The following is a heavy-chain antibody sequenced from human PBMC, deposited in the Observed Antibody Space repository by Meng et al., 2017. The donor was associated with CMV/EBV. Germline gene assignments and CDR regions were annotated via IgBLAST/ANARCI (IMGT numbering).Heavy chain of an antibody. J-gene: IGHJ4*02. V-gene: IGHV3-9*03. Sequence: SLKISCAASGFTFDDYAMHWVRQAPGKGLEWVSGISWNSGSIGYADSVKGRFTISRDNAKNSLYLQMNSLRAEDMALYYCAKDHDFWSGYSYYFDYWGQGTLVTVSS. CDR1: GFTFDDYA. D-gene: IGHD3-3*01. CDR3: AKDHDFWSGYSYYFDY. CDR2: ISWNSGSI.